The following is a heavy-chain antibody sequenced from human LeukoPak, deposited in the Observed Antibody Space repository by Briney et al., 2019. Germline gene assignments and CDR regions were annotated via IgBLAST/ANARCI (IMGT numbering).Heavy chain of an antibody. CDR2: IYYSGST. J-gene: IGHJ4*02. V-gene: IGHV4-39*01. CDR3: ARHSSLRSPLDY. CDR1: GSSISSSTYY. Sequence: SETLSLTCTVSGSSISSSTYYWGWIRQPPGKGLEWIGSIYYSGSTYYNPSLKSRVTISVDTSKNQFSLKLSSVTAADTAVYYCARHSSLRSPLDYWGQGTLVTVSS.